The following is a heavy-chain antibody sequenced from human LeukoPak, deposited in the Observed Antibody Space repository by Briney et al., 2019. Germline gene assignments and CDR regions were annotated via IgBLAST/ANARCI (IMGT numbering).Heavy chain of an antibody. CDR3: ARLSVTLWFGELLPFDY. CDR1: GDSISNRRYY. V-gene: IGHV4-39*01. Sequence: SETLSLTCTVSGDSISNRRYYWGWIRQPPGKGMEWIGSTSYGGSTYYNPSLQSRVTISVDTSKNQFSLKLSSVTAADTAVYYCARLSVTLWFGELLPFDYWGQGTLVTVSS. J-gene: IGHJ4*02. CDR2: TSYGGST. D-gene: IGHD3-10*01.